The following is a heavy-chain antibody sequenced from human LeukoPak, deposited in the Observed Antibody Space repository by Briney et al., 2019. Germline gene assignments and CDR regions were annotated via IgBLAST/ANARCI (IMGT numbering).Heavy chain of an antibody. Sequence: GGSLRLSCAASGFTFSTYIMNWVRQTPGKGLEWVSSIGTSTSYIYYADSVKGRFTISRDNAKNSLYLQMNSLRAEDTAVYYCARDMVRGVQDAFDIWGQGTMVTVSS. J-gene: IGHJ3*02. CDR3: ARDMVRGVQDAFDI. V-gene: IGHV3-21*01. CDR2: IGTSTSYI. D-gene: IGHD3-10*01. CDR1: GFTFSTYI.